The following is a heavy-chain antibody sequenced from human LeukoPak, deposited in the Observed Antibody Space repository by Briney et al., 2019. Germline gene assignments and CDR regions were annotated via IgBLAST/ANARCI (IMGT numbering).Heavy chain of an antibody. CDR1: GGSISSYY. D-gene: IGHD6-13*01. CDR2: IYYSGST. Sequence: PSETLSLTCTVSGGSISSYYWSWIRQPPGKGLEWIGYIYYSGSTNYNPSLKSRVTISVDTSKNQFSLKLSSVTAADTAVYYCAREGIAADGAFDIWGQGTMVTVSS. CDR3: AREGIAADGAFDI. V-gene: IGHV4-59*01. J-gene: IGHJ3*02.